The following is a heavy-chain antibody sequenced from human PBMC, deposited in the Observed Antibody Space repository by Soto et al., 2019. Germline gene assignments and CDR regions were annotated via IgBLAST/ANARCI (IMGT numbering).Heavy chain of an antibody. V-gene: IGHV4-59*01. D-gene: IGHD3-3*01. CDR2: IYYSGST. CDR3: ERGLRFLEEAY. Sequence: SETLSLTCTVSGGSINSYFWSWIRQPPGKGLEWIGYIYYSGSTNYNPSLKSRVTISVDTSKNQFSLKLSSVTAADTAVYYCERGLRFLEEAYWGQGNLVTVSS. J-gene: IGHJ4*02. CDR1: GGSINSYF.